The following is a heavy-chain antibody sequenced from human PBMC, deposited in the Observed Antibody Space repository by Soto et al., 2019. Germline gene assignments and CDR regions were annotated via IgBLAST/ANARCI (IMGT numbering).Heavy chain of an antibody. D-gene: IGHD3-10*02. V-gene: IGHV4-59*01. Sequence: QVQLQESGPGLVKPSETLSLTCTVSGGSISSYYWSWIRQPPGKGLEWIGFIFYSGSTSYNPSLKRRFXISIDTSEYQFSLKLNSVTAADTAVYYCASMIGDPVLSFDSWGQGTLVAVSS. J-gene: IGHJ5*01. CDR2: IFYSGST. CDR3: ASMIGDPVLSFDS. CDR1: GGSISSYY.